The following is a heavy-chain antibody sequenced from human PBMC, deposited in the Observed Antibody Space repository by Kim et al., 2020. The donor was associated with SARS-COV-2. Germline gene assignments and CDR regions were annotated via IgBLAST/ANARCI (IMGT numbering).Heavy chain of an antibody. Sequence: SETLSLTCAVSGGSISSSNWWSWVRQPPGKGLEWIGEIYHSGSTNYNPSLKSRVTISVDKSKNQFSLKLSSVTAADTAVYYCARALVYDSSGYYEIDAFDIWGQGTMVTVSS. D-gene: IGHD3-22*01. J-gene: IGHJ3*02. CDR1: GGSISSSNW. V-gene: IGHV4-4*02. CDR3: ARALVYDSSGYYEIDAFDI. CDR2: IYHSGST.